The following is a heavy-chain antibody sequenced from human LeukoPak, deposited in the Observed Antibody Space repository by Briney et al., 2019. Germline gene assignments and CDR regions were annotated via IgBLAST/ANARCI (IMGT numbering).Heavy chain of an antibody. CDR2: IYTSGST. CDR3: ASSSIYYYMDV. V-gene: IGHV4-61*02. D-gene: IGHD6-6*01. Sequence: SVTLSLTCTVSGGSISSGSYYWSWIRQPAGKGLEWIGRIYTSGSTNYNPSLKSRVTISVDTSKNQFSLKLSSVTAADTAVYYCASSSIYYYMDVWGKGTTVTVSS. J-gene: IGHJ6*03. CDR1: GGSISSGSYY.